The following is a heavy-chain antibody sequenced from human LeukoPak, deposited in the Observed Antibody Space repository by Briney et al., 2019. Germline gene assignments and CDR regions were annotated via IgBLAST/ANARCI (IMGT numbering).Heavy chain of an antibody. D-gene: IGHD3-10*01. CDR2: IFVGSGNT. J-gene: IGHJ4*02. CDR1: GFTFTSSA. Sequence: ASVTVSCKASGFTFTSSAMQWVRQARGQRLEWIGWIFVGSGNTNYEQKFQERVTITRDMSTSTAYMELSSLRSEDTAVYYCADGAGSLDYWGQGTLVTVSS. CDR3: ADGAGSLDY. V-gene: IGHV1-58*02.